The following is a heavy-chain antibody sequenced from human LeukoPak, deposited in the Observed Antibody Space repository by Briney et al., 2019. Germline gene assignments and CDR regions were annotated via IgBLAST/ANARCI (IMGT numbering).Heavy chain of an antibody. CDR2: ISWNSGSI. Sequence: GRSLRLSCAASGFTFDDYAMHWVRHAPGKGLEWVSGISWNSGSIGYADSVKGRFTISRDNAKNSLYLQMNSLRAEDTAVYYCARLSARQQPHAFDIWGQGTMVTVSS. CDR3: ARLSARQQPHAFDI. J-gene: IGHJ3*02. D-gene: IGHD6-13*01. V-gene: IGHV3-9*01. CDR1: GFTFDDYA.